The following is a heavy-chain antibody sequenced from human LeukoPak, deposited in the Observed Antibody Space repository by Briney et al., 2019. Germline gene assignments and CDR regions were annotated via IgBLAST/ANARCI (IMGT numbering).Heavy chain of an antibody. CDR3: ARLQSDIVVVPAANQPYCSGCSCYPPKYYYFDY. CDR2: IYYSGST. Sequence: SETLSLTCTVSGGSISSSSYYWGWIRQPPGKGLEWIGSIYYSGSTYYNPSLKSRVTISVDTSKNQFSLKLSSVTAADTAVYYCARLQSDIVVVPAANQPYCSGCSCYPPKYYYFDYWGQGTLVTVSS. J-gene: IGHJ4*02. V-gene: IGHV4-39*01. CDR1: GGSISSSSYY. D-gene: IGHD2-2*01.